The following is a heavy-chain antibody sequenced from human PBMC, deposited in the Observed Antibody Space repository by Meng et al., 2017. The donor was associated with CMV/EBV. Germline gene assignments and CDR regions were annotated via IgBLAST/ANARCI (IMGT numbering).Heavy chain of an antibody. J-gene: IGHJ6*02. Sequence: GESLKIPCAASGFTFSSYWMHWVRQAPGKGLVWVSRINSDGSSTSYADSVKGRFTISRDNAKNTLYLQMNSLRAEDPAVYYCAKVKFWSGPLDVWGQGTTVTVSS. V-gene: IGHV3-74*01. CDR3: AKVKFWSGPLDV. CDR1: GFTFSSYW. D-gene: IGHD3-3*01. CDR2: INSDGSST.